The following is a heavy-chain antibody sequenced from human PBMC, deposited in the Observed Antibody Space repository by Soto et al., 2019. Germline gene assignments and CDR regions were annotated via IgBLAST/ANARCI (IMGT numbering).Heavy chain of an antibody. CDR1: GGTFSSYA. CDR2: IIPIFGTA. J-gene: IGHJ6*02. CDR3: ARGPDCTNGVCYFVYGMDV. Sequence: SVKVSCKASGGTFSSYAISWVRQAPGQGLEWMGWIIPIFGTANYAQKFQGRVTITADKSTSTAYMELSSLRSEDTAVYYCARGPDCTNGVCYFVYGMDVWGQGTTVTVSS. V-gene: IGHV1-69*06. D-gene: IGHD2-8*01.